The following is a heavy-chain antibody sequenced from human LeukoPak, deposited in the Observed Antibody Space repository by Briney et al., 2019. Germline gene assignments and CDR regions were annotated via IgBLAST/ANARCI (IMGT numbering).Heavy chain of an antibody. D-gene: IGHD6-13*01. J-gene: IGHJ5*02. V-gene: IGHV1-2*02. CDR2: INPNSGGT. CDR1: GYTFTGYY. Sequence: ASVKVSCKSSGYTFTGYYMHWVRQAPGQGLEWMGWINPNSGGTNYAQKFQGRVTMTRDTSISTAYMELSRLRSDDTAVYYCARDAFTIAAAGPNWFDPWGQGTLVTVSS. CDR3: ARDAFTIAAAGPNWFDP.